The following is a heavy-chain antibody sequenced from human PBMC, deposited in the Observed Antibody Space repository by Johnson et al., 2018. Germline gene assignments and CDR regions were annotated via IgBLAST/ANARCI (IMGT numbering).Heavy chain of an antibody. J-gene: IGHJ3*02. CDR1: GFTFSSYS. V-gene: IGHV3-21*01. CDR3: ASPPYGCNAAFEI. D-gene: IGHD3-10*01. Sequence: EVQLVESGGGLVKPGGSLRLSCAASGFTFSSYSMNWVRQAPGKGLEWVSSISSSSSYIYYADSVKGRFPISRDNAKNSLLLQMNSLGAEETAVFYCASPPYGCNAAFEIWGQGTMVTVSS. CDR2: ISSSSSYI.